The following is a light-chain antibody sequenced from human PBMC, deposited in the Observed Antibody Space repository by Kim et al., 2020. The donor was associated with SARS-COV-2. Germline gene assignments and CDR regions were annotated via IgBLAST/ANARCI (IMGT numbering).Light chain of an antibody. CDR1: QDISND. CDR3: LQHNTYPIT. V-gene: IGKV1-17*01. CDR2: GAS. J-gene: IGKJ5*01. Sequence: ASVGDRVTITCRSSQDISNDLGWYQQNPGGAPKRLIYGASSLQSGVPSRFSGSGSGTEFTLTISSLQPEDFATYFCLQHNTYPITFGQGRRLVIK.